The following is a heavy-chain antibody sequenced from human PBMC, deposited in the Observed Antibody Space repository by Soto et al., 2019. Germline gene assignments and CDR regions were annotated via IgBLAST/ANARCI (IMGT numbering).Heavy chain of an antibody. Sequence: QVQLVESGGGVVQPGRSLRLSCAASGFTFSSYGMHWVRQAPGKGLEWVAVISYDGSNKYYADSVKGRFTISRDNSKNXLHLQMNSLRAEDTAVYYCAKDFLYYDSSGYCPDYWGQGTLVTVSS. V-gene: IGHV3-30*18. CDR2: ISYDGSNK. D-gene: IGHD3-22*01. CDR1: GFTFSSYG. CDR3: AKDFLYYDSSGYCPDY. J-gene: IGHJ4*02.